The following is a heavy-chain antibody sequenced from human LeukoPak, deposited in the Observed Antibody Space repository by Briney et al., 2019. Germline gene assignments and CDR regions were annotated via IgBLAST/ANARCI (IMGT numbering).Heavy chain of an antibody. CDR3: AKGHSGSPSHYFDY. V-gene: IGHV3-23*01. D-gene: IGHD1-26*01. CDR2: ISGSGGST. J-gene: IGHJ4*02. CDR1: GFTFSSYA. Sequence: GGSLRLSCAASGFTFSSYAVSWVRQAPGKGLEWVSAISGSGGSTYYADSVKGRFTISRDNSKNTLYLQMNSLRAEDTAVYYCAKGHSGSPSHYFDYWGQGTLVTVSS.